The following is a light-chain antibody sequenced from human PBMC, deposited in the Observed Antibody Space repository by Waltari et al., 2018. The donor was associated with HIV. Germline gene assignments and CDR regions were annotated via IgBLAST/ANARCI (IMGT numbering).Light chain of an antibody. CDR2: EVT. V-gene: IGLV2-14*01. Sequence: QSALTQPASVSGSPGQSITMSCTGTSSDVRDNNYVSWYQQHPGKAPKLIIYEVTYRPSGVSDRVSGAKSGDTASLTISGLQAEDEAEYYCSSYTNITTRLFGGGTRLTVL. CDR1: SSDVRDNNY. CDR3: SSYTNITTRL. J-gene: IGLJ3*02.